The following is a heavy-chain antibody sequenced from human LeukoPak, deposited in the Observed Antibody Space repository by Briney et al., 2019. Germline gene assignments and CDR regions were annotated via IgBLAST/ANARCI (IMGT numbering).Heavy chain of an antibody. CDR1: GFTFSNYA. Sequence: GGSLRLSCAASGFTFSNYAMTWVRQAPGKGLEWVSVISGSDGRTFYADSVKGRFTISRDNSKNTLYLQMNSLRAEDTAVYYCAKQQIAVAGTEWFDPWGQGTLVTVSS. J-gene: IGHJ5*02. CDR3: AKQQIAVAGTEWFDP. D-gene: IGHD6-19*01. V-gene: IGHV3-23*01. CDR2: ISGSDGRT.